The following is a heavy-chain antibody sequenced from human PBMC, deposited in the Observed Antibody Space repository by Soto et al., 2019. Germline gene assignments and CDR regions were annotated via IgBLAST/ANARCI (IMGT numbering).Heavy chain of an antibody. Sequence: SETLSLTCTVSGGSISSYYWSWIRPPPGQGLEWIGYIYYTGSTDYNPSLKSRVTISVDTSKNQFSLKVRSVTAADTAIYFCARHYPIGNNWNYFDYWGRGTLVTVSS. CDR2: IYYTGST. CDR3: ARHYPIGNNWNYFDY. D-gene: IGHD1-1*01. J-gene: IGHJ4*02. V-gene: IGHV4-59*13. CDR1: GGSISSYY.